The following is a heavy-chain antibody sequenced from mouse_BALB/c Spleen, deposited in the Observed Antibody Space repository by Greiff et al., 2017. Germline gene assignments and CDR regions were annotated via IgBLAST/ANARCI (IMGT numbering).Heavy chain of an antibody. CDR3: ARLPQYYGYVFAY. CDR1: GYTFTSYW. J-gene: IGHJ3*01. D-gene: IGHD1-2*01. Sequence: QVQLQQSGAELAKPGASVKMSCKASGYTFTSYWMHWVKQRPGQGLEWIGYINPSTGYTEYNQKFKDKATLTADKSSSTAYMQLSSLTSEDSAVYYCARLPQYYGYVFAYWGQGTLVTVSA. V-gene: IGHV1-7*01. CDR2: INPSTGYT.